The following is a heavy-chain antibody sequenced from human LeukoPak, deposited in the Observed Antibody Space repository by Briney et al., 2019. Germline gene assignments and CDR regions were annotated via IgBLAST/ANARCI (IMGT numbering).Heavy chain of an antibody. V-gene: IGHV3-30*02. CDR1: GFTFSSFG. D-gene: IGHD6-13*01. CDR3: TKDPGIAAAGTGSDY. Sequence: GGSLRLSCAASGFTFSSFGMHWVRQAPGKGLEWVALIRYDGSNKYYADSVKGRFTISRDNSKNTLYLQMNSLRAEDTAVYYCTKDPGIAAAGTGSDYWGQGTLVTVSS. CDR2: IRYDGSNK. J-gene: IGHJ4*02.